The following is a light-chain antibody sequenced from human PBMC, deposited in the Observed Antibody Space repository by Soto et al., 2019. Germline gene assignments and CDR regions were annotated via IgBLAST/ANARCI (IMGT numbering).Light chain of an antibody. V-gene: IGKV3-20*01. CDR3: QQYGNSPTT. Sequence: ETVLTQSPGTLSLSPGERAILSCRASQSVSKTYVAWYQQKPGKAPSLLIYGASTRATGIPDRFSGSGSGTDFTLTISRLEPADFAVFYCQQYGNSPTTFGPGTRVDIK. CDR2: GAS. CDR1: QSVSKTY. J-gene: IGKJ3*01.